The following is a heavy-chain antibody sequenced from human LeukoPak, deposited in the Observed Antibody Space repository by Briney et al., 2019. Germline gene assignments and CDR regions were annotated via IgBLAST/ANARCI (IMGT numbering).Heavy chain of an antibody. CDR2: ISGSGCST. J-gene: IGHJ5*02. CDR1: GFTFSSYA. V-gene: IGHV3-23*01. Sequence: GGSLRLSCAASGFTFSSYAMSWVRQAPGKGLEWVSAISGSGCSTYYADSGKGRFTISRDNSKNTMYLQMNSLRAEETAVYYCARGITAVVDNWFDPWGQGTLVTVSS. CDR3: ARGITAVVDNWFDP. D-gene: IGHD6-13*01.